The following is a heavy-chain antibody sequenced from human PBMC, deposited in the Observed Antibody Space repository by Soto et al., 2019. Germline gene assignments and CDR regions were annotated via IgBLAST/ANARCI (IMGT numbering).Heavy chain of an antibody. V-gene: IGHV3-23*01. CDR1: GFTFSSYA. J-gene: IGHJ4*02. Sequence: PGGSLRLSCAASGFTFSSYAMSWVRQAPGKGLEWVSAISCSGGSTYYADSVKVRFTISRDNSKNTLYLQMSSLRAEDTAVYYCARGFSAGKGSPPDXWGQGSLVTASX. CDR2: ISCSGGST. CDR3: ARGFSAGKGSPPDX. D-gene: IGHD6-13*01.